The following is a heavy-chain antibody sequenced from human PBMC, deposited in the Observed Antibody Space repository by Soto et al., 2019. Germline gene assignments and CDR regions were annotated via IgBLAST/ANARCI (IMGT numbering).Heavy chain of an antibody. CDR2: IYHSGST. CDR3: ARAAGGYCSGGSCPLYYYYYMDV. D-gene: IGHD2-15*01. Sequence: SETLSLTCAVSSGSIRSSNWWSWVRQPPGKGLERVGEIYHSGSTNYNPSLKSRVTISVDKSKNQFSLKLSSVTAADTAVYYCARAAGGYCSGGSCPLYYYYYMDVWGKGTTVTVSS. V-gene: IGHV4-4*02. CDR1: SGSIRSSNW. J-gene: IGHJ6*03.